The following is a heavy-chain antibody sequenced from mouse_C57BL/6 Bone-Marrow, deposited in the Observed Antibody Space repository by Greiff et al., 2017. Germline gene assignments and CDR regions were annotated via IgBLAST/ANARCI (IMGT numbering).Heavy chain of an antibody. CDR2: IDPSDSYT. CDR1: GYTFTSYW. Sequence: QVQLKQSGAELVKPGASVKLSCKASGYTFTSYWMQWVNQRPGQGLEWIGEIDPSDSYTNYNQKVKGKATLTVDTSSSTAYMQLSSLTSEYSAIYYCAREYYCGSSFDYWGQGTTLTVSS. J-gene: IGHJ2*01. CDR3: AREYYCGSSFDY. V-gene: IGHV1-50*01. D-gene: IGHD1-1*01.